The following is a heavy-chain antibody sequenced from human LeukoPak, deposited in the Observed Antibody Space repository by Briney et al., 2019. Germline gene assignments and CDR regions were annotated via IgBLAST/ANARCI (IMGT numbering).Heavy chain of an antibody. Sequence: PSETLSLTCTVSGDSISNYYWSWIRQPAGKGLEWIGRIYYGGNTNYNPSLKSRVTMSVDTSKNQFSLKLSSVTAADTAVYYCAGDFFNSGRMMWENWFDPWGQGTLVTVSS. CDR1: GDSISNYY. V-gene: IGHV4-4*07. D-gene: IGHD3-10*01. CDR2: IYYGGNT. J-gene: IGHJ5*02. CDR3: AGDFFNSGRMMWENWFDP.